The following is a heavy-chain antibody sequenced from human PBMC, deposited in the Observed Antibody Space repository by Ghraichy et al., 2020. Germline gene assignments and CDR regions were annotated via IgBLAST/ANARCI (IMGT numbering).Heavy chain of an antibody. D-gene: IGHD3-16*01. CDR2: INAGTGNP. CDR1: GYTFSAYS. J-gene: IGHJ4*02. CDR3: ARDFARASYKCYFDS. Sequence: ASVKVSCKGSGYTFSAYSIHWMRQAPGQRPEWMGTINAGTGNPRYSQKFQGRVTISRDTSANTAYMELASLTSEDTAVYYCARDFARASYKCYFDSWGQGTLVTVTA. V-gene: IGHV1-3*01.